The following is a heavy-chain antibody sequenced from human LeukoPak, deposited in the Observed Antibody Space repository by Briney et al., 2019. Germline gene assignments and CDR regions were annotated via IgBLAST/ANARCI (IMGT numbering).Heavy chain of an antibody. V-gene: IGHV1-2*02. CDR1: GYTFTGYY. Sequence: GASVKVSCKASGYTFTGYYMHWVRQAPGQGLELMGWINPNSGGTNYAQKFQGRVTMTRDTSISTAYMEVSRLKSDDTAVYYCARRAVYYYYGMDVWGQGSTVTVSS. J-gene: IGHJ6*02. D-gene: IGHD6-25*01. CDR3: ARRAVYYYYGMDV. CDR2: INPNSGGT.